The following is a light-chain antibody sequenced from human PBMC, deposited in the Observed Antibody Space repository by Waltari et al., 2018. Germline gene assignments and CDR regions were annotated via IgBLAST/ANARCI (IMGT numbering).Light chain of an antibody. CDR3: QQRTEYTWS. J-gene: IGKJ2*04. V-gene: IGKV3-11*01. CDR1: QSIRDS. CDR2: DAS. Sequence: EIVLTQSPVTLSLSPGERATLSCRASQSIRDSIAWYQQKPAQAPRLLIYDASNRAPGTPARFSGSGSGTDFTLTISSLEPEDFAVYCCQQRTEYTWSCGQGTRLEIK.